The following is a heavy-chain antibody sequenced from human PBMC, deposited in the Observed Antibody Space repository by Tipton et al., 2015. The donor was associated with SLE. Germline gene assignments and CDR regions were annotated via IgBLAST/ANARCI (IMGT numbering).Heavy chain of an antibody. CDR1: GFTFSSHS. Sequence: SLRLSCAASGFTFSSHSMHWVRQAPGKGLVWVAVISFDGSNENYEDSVRGRFTISRDNPKNTVYLQMNSLRTEDTAVYYCARDPSVAGRLDSVDIWGQGTMVLVSS. D-gene: IGHD6-19*01. V-gene: IGHV3-30*03. CDR2: ISFDGSNE. CDR3: ARDPSVAGRLDSVDI. J-gene: IGHJ3*02.